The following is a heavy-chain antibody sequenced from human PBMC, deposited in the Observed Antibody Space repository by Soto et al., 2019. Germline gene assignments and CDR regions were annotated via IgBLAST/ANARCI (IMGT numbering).Heavy chain of an antibody. Sequence: PSETLSLTCTVSGGSISSGGYYWSWIRQHPGKGLEWIGYIYHSGSTYYNPSLKSRVTISVETSKNQFSLKLSSVTAADTAVYYCAREAAEIRNWFDPWGQGTLVTVSS. V-gene: IGHV4-31*03. D-gene: IGHD6-25*01. J-gene: IGHJ5*02. CDR1: GGSISSGGYY. CDR2: IYHSGST. CDR3: AREAAEIRNWFDP.